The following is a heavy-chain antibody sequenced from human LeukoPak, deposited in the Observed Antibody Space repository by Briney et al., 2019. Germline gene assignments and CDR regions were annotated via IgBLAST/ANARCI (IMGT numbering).Heavy chain of an antibody. CDR1: DGSINSYY. V-gene: IGHV4-59*08. D-gene: IGHD2-15*01. CDR3: ARQNSYCSGGSCYSAKLYYGMDV. J-gene: IGHJ6*02. CDR2: IYYNGNT. Sequence: SETLSLTCSVSDGSINSYYWNWIRRPPGKGLEWIGYIYYNGNTNYSPSLKSRVTMSVDTSKNQFSLKLSSVTAADTAVYYCARQNSYCSGGSCYSAKLYYGMDVWGQGTTVTVSS.